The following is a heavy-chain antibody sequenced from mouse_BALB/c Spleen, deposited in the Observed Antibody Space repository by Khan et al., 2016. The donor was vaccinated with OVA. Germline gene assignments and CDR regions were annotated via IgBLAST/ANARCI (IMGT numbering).Heavy chain of an antibody. CDR1: GFSLTSYG. V-gene: IGHV2-6*02. Sequence: QVQLKESGPGLVAPSQSLSITCTVSGFSLTSYGVHWVRQPPGKGLEWLVVIWSDGKTTYNSTLKSRLSISKDNTKSQVFLTMNSLQTDDTATYYGARNTHMMTTVMDYWGQGTSVTVSS. CDR2: IWSDGKT. J-gene: IGHJ4*01. D-gene: IGHD2-4*01. CDR3: ARNTHMMTTVMDY.